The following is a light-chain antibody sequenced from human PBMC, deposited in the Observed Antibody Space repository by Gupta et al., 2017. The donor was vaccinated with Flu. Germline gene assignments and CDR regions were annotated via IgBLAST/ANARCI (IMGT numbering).Light chain of an antibody. CDR1: QSILYSSNNKNY. CDR2: WAS. Sequence: SLGERATINCKSSQSILYSSNNKNYLAWYQQKPGQPPKLLIYWASTRESGVPDRFSGSGSGTDFTLTISSLQAEDVAVYYCQQYYSNPQTFGQGTKLDIK. V-gene: IGKV4-1*01. CDR3: QQYYSNPQT. J-gene: IGKJ2*01.